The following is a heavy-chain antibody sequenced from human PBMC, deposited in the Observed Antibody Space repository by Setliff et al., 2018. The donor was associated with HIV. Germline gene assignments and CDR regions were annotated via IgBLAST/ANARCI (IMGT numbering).Heavy chain of an antibody. Sequence: GGSLRLSCAASGFTFDTYEMNWVRRAPGKGLEWVSYISVTGNTIFYGDSVEGRFTISRDNAKNSLYLQMNSLRADDTAVYYCARSIRANWGGNDAFDFWGQGTKVTVS. CDR2: ISVTGNTI. J-gene: IGHJ3*01. CDR3: ARSIRANWGGNDAFDF. D-gene: IGHD7-27*01. V-gene: IGHV3-48*03. CDR1: GFTFDTYE.